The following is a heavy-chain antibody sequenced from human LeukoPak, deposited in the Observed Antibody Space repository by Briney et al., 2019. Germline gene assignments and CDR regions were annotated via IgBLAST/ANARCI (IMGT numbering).Heavy chain of an antibody. CDR1: GYTSSSHY. J-gene: IGHJ4*02. CDR3: ATDSPKGYLTVDY. CDR2: ISPSGDAT. Sequence: ASVKVSCKASGYTSSSHYMHWVRQAPGQGLEWMGVISPSGDATLYAQKFQGRVTMTRDTSTSTLYMDLSSLRSEDTAVYYCATDSPKGYLTVDYWGQGTLVTVSS. V-gene: IGHV1-46*01. D-gene: IGHD3-16*02.